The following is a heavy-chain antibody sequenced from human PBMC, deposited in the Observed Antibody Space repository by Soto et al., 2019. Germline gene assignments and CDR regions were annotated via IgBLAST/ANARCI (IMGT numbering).Heavy chain of an antibody. Sequence: GESLKISCQGSGYAFSSYWIAWVRQMPGKGLEWMGIIYPGDSDTRYSPSFQGQVTISVDKSITTAYLQWSSLKASDTAMYYCARGYCTATICDPWFDPWGXGTLVTVSS. CDR1: GYAFSSYW. V-gene: IGHV5-51*01. CDR3: ARGYCTATICDPWFDP. D-gene: IGHD2-8*02. CDR2: IYPGDSDT. J-gene: IGHJ5*02.